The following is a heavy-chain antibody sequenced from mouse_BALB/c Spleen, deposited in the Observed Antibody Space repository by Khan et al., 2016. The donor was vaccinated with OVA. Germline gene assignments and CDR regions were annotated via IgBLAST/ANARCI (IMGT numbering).Heavy chain of an antibody. V-gene: IGHV5-6-5*01. CDR2: ISSGGNT. CDR3: ARDYWFTY. J-gene: IGHJ3*01. Sequence: EVELVESGGGLVQPGGSLKLSCTASGFTFSNYAMSWVHQTPEKRLEWVASISSGGNTYYPDSVKGRFAIPRENARNILSLQMSSLRSEDTAMYYCARDYWFTYWGQGTLVTVSA. CDR1: GFTFSNYA.